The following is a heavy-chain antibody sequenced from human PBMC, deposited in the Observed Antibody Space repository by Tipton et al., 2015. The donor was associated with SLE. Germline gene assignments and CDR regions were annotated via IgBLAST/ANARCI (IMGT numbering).Heavy chain of an antibody. D-gene: IGHD2-2*01. CDR1: GFTFISYA. J-gene: IGHJ6*02. CDR3: ARILVPTAPWGMDV. V-gene: IGHV3-30*19. Sequence: SGFTFISYAMHWVRQAPGKGLEWVAVISFHESDKYYAASVKGRFTISRDNSRNTLYLQMNNLRAEDTAVYYCARILVPTAPWGMDVWGQGTTVTVSS. CDR2: ISFHESDK.